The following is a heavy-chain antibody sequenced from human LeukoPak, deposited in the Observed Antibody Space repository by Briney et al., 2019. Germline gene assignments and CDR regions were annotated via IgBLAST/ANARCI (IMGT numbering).Heavy chain of an antibody. CDR3: ARGDCTTTRCSTSPFDY. Sequence: PGGSLRLSCAASGFTVSSNYMSWVRRAPGKGLEWVSEIYSDGSTYSADSVKGRFTISRDNSKNTLFLQMNSLRAEDTAVYYRARGDCTTTRCSTSPFDYWGQGTLVTVSS. V-gene: IGHV3-53*01. J-gene: IGHJ4*02. CDR2: IYSDGST. D-gene: IGHD2-2*02. CDR1: GFTVSSNY.